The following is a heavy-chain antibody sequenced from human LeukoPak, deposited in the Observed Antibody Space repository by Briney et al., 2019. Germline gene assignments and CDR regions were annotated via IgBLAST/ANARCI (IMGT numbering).Heavy chain of an antibody. CDR2: IKQDASQE. V-gene: IGHV3-7*01. CDR3: ARGVVYPTWSGPHWSDY. J-gene: IGHJ4*02. D-gene: IGHD3-3*01. CDR1: GFTLSDHY. Sequence: GGSLRLSCAASGFTLSDHYMDWVRQAPGKGPEWVAHIKQDASQEDHVDSVKGRFTISRDNAKNSLYLQMNSLRAEDTAVYYCARGVVYPTWSGPHWSDYWGQGTLVTVSS.